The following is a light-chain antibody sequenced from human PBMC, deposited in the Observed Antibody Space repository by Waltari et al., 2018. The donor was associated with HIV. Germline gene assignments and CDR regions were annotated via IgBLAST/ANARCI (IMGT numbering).Light chain of an antibody. CDR2: AAS. CDR1: QGISAS. J-gene: IGKJ4*01. Sequence: IQMTQSPSSLSSSVGDRVTITCRASQGISASLVWYQQRPGKAPHLLIYAASNLQTGVPSRFTGSGSGTVFTLTITNLQPEDCASYFCLQTSSFPLSFGGGTKVEI. CDR3: LQTSSFPLS. V-gene: IGKV1-12*01.